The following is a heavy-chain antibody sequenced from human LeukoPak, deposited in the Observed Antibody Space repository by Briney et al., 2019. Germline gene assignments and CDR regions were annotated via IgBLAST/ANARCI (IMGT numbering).Heavy chain of an antibody. D-gene: IGHD3-10*01. CDR2: INHSGST. Sequence: PSETLSLTCAVYGGSFSGYYWSWIRQPPGKGLEWIGEINHSGSTNYNPSLKSRVTISVDTSKNQFSLKLSSVTAADTAVYYCVLLVWFGEQRFDYWGQGALVTVSS. V-gene: IGHV4-34*01. CDR3: VLLVWFGEQRFDY. CDR1: GGSFSGYY. J-gene: IGHJ4*02.